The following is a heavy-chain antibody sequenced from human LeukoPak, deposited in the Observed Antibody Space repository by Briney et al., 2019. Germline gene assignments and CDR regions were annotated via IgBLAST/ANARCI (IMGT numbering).Heavy chain of an antibody. CDR1: GVSVSSGYYF. CDR2: IHTRGNT. J-gene: IGHJ4*02. Sequence: SQTLSLTCTVSGVSVSSGYYFWSWLRQPAGKGLEWIGRIHTRGNTNYNSALKSRFTISIDTSKNQFSLEVSSVTAADTAVYYCAKDSDLAYCSGGSCYGYYFESWGQGTQVTVSS. D-gene: IGHD2-15*01. V-gene: IGHV4-61*02. CDR3: AKDSDLAYCSGGSCYGYYFES.